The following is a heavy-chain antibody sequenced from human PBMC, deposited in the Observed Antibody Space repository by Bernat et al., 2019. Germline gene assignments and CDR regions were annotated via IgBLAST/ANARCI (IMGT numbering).Heavy chain of an antibody. V-gene: IGHV1-18*01. CDR2: ISAYNGNT. CDR1: GYTFTSYG. CDR3: ARVHYYDSSGYSDDY. D-gene: IGHD3-22*01. J-gene: IGHJ4*02. Sequence: QVQLVQSGAEVKKPGASVKVSCKASGYTFTSYGISWVRQAPGQGLEWMGWISAYNGNTNYAQKLQGRVTMTTDTSTSTAYMELRSMRSDDTAVYYCARVHYYDSSGYSDDYWGQGTLVTVSS.